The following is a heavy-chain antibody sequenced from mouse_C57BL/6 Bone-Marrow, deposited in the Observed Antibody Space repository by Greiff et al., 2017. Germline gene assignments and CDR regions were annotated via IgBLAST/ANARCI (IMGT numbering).Heavy chain of an antibody. CDR1: GFTFSSYA. V-gene: IGHV5-4*01. J-gene: IGHJ2*01. Sequence: EVKLVESGGGLVKPGGSLKLSCAASGFTFSSYAMSWVRQTPEKRLEWVATISDGGSYTYYPDNVKGRFTISRENAKNNLYLQMSHLKSEDTAMYYCARDYYGSTFYWFDYWGQGTTLTVSS. D-gene: IGHD1-1*01. CDR3: ARDYYGSTFYWFDY. CDR2: ISDGGSYT.